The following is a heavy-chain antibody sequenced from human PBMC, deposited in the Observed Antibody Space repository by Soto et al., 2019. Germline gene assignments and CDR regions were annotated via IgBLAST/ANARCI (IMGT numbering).Heavy chain of an antibody. CDR2: IWYDGSNK. J-gene: IGHJ4*02. Sequence: GGSLRLSCAASGFTFSSYGMHWVRQAPGKGLEWVAVIWYDGSNKYYADSVKGRFTISRDNSKNTLYLQMNSLRAEATAVYYCARVSSTALDLITFGGVIVLDYWGQGTLVTVSS. V-gene: IGHV3-33*01. CDR1: GFTFSSYG. CDR3: ARVSSTALDLITFGGVIVLDY. D-gene: IGHD3-16*02.